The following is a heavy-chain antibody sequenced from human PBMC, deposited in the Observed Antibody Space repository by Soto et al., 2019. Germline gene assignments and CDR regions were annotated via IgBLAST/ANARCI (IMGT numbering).Heavy chain of an antibody. Sequence: GGSLRLSCAASGFTFSNAWMSWVRQAPGKGLEWVGRIKSKTDGGTTDYAAPVKGRFTISRDDSKNTLYLQMNSLKTEDTAVYYCTTDSVEGPNHRRDWGQGTLVTVSS. V-gene: IGHV3-15*01. CDR1: GFTFSNAW. J-gene: IGHJ4*02. D-gene: IGHD2-21*01. CDR2: IKSKTDGGTT. CDR3: TTDSVEGPNHRRD.